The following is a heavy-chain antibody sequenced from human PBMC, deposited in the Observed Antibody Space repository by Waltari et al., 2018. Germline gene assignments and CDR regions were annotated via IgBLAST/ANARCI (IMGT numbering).Heavy chain of an antibody. CDR1: GSTFTSYA. CDR3: ARDWDPDSGSYFDY. D-gene: IGHD3-10*01. Sequence: QVQLVQSGAEVKKPGASVKVSCKASGSTFTSYAMHWVRQAPGQRLEWMGWINAGNCNTKYSQKFQGRVTITRDTSASTAYMELSSLRSEDTAVYYCARDWDPDSGSYFDYWGQGTLVTVSS. J-gene: IGHJ4*02. V-gene: IGHV1-3*01. CDR2: INAGNCNT.